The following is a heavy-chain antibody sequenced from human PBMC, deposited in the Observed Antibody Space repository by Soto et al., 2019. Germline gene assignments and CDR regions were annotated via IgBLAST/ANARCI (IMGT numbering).Heavy chain of an antibody. CDR3: ARDVGRRSTDY. V-gene: IGHV1-2*02. Sequence: GASVKVSCEGAGYAFTGDYMHWVRQAPGQGLGWMGWINPNSGGTNYAQKFQGRVTMTRDTSISTAYMELSRLRSDDTAVYYCARDVGRRSTDYWGQGTLVTVSS. D-gene: IGHD2-15*01. CDR1: GYAFTGDY. J-gene: IGHJ4*02. CDR2: INPNSGGT.